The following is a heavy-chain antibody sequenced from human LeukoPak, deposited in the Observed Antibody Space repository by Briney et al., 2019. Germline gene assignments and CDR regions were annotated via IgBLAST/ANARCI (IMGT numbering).Heavy chain of an antibody. Sequence: PSETLSLTCAVSGVSISSSNWWSWVRQPPGKGLEWIGEIYHSGSTNYNPSLKSRVTISVDKSKNQFSLKLSSVTAADTAVYYCARVSRYCSSTSCYVVFDYWGQGTLVTVSS. D-gene: IGHD2-2*01. CDR3: ARVSRYCSSTSCYVVFDY. V-gene: IGHV4-4*02. J-gene: IGHJ4*02. CDR2: IYHSGST. CDR1: GVSISSSNW.